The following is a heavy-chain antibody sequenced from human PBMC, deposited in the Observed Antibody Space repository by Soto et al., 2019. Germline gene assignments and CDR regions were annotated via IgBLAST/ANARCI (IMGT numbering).Heavy chain of an antibody. CDR1: GGTFSSYA. CDR2: LIPIFGTA. V-gene: IGHV1-69*01. D-gene: IGHD2-2*01. J-gene: IGHJ6*02. CDR3: AGEGSRFRTSCELGGYYYGMDV. Sequence: QVQLVQSGAEVKKPGSSVKVSCKASGGTFSSYAISWVRQAPGQGLEWMGGLIPIFGTANYAQKFQGRVTITADESTSTAYLELSSLSSEDTAVYYCAGEGSRFRTSCELGGYYYGMDVWGQGTTVTVSS.